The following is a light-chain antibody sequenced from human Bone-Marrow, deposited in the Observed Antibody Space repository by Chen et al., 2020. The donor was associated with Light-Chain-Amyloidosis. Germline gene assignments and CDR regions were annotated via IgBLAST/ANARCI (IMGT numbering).Light chain of an antibody. CDR2: KDT. V-gene: IGLV3-27*01. CDR3: YSATDNYYV. J-gene: IGLJ3*02. Sequence: SFELTQPSSVSVSPGQTARITCSGDILAKKYARWFQQRPGQAPMFLIFKDTERPSGIPERFSGSSSGTTVTLTISGAQIDDEGDYYCYSATDNYYVFGGGTKLTVL. CDR1: ILAKKY.